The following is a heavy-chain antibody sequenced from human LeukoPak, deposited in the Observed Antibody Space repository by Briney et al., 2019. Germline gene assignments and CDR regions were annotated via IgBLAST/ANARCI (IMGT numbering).Heavy chain of an antibody. V-gene: IGHV4-34*01. CDR3: ARTLGGVLYYYYYMDV. CDR2: INHSGST. Sequence: PSETLSLTCAVYGGSFSGYYWSWIRQPPGKGLEWIGEINHSGSTNYNPSLKSRVTISVDTSKNQFSLKLSSVTAADTAVYYCARTLGGVLYYYYYMDVWGKGTTVTVSS. CDR1: GGSFSGYY. D-gene: IGHD3-16*01. J-gene: IGHJ6*03.